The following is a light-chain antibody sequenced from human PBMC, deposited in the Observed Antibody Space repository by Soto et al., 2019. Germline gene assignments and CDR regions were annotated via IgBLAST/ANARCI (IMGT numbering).Light chain of an antibody. V-gene: IGKV3D-15*01. CDR2: DAS. CDR3: QQYNHWPT. Sequence: EIVLTQSPGTLSLSPGERATLSCRASQSVSSDLAWYEQKPGQAPRLLIYDASNRATGIPARFSGSGSGTEFTLTISSPQSEDSAVYYCQQYNHWPTFGQGTKVDIK. CDR1: QSVSSD. J-gene: IGKJ1*01.